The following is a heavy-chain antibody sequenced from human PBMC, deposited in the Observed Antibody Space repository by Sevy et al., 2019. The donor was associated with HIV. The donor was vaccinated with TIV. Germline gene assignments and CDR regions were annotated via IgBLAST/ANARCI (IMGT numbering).Heavy chain of an antibody. CDR3: ARAPYSSSGPYYYYYGMDV. CDR2: IYYSGST. Sequence: TLSLTCTVSGGSISSGDYYWSWIRQPPGKGLEWIGYIYYSGSTYYNPSLKSRVTISVDTSKNQCSLKLSSVTAADTAVYYCARAPYSSSGPYYYYYGMDVWGQGTTVTVSS. D-gene: IGHD6-13*01. CDR1: GGSISSGDYY. V-gene: IGHV4-30-4*01. J-gene: IGHJ6*02.